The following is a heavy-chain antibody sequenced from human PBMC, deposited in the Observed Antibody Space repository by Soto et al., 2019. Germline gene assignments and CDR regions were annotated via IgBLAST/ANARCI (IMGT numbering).Heavy chain of an antibody. J-gene: IGHJ5*02. CDR3: ATVFDL. V-gene: IGHV3-74*01. CDR2: IDTDGGGT. CDR1: GFTLRSHR. Sequence: EVQLVESGGGLVQPGGSLRVSCAASGFTLRSHRIHWVRQAPGKGLEWVSRIDTDGGGTSYADSVKGRFTISTDNAKNTVYLQMNGLRAEVTAVYYCATVFDLWGQGTLVTVSS.